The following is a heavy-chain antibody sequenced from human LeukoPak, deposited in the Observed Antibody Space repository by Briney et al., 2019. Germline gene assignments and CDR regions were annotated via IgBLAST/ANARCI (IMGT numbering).Heavy chain of an antibody. Sequence: SETLSLTCTVSGGSISSYYWSWIRQPPGKGLEWIGYIYYSGGTNYNPSLKSRVTISVDTSKNQFSLKLSSVTAADTAVYYCAAYRFPGIAARQNWFDPWGQGTLVTVSS. CDR3: AAYRFPGIAARQNWFDP. V-gene: IGHV4-59*01. D-gene: IGHD6-6*01. J-gene: IGHJ5*02. CDR2: IYYSGGT. CDR1: GGSISSYY.